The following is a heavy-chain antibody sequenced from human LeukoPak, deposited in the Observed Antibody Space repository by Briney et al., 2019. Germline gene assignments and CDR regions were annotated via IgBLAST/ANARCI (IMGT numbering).Heavy chain of an antibody. CDR1: GDSVSSNSAA. Sequence: SQTLSLTCAISGDSVSSNSAAWNWIRPSPSRRLEWLGRTYYRSKWYNDYAVSVKSRITINPDTSKNQFSLQLNSVTPEDTAVYYCARGVAAPNWFDPWGQGTLVTVSS. D-gene: IGHD6-13*01. J-gene: IGHJ5*02. CDR3: ARGVAAPNWFDP. CDR2: TYYRSKWYN. V-gene: IGHV6-1*01.